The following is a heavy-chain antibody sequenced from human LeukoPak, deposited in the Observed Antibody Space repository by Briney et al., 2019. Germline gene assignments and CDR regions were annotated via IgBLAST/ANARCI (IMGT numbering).Heavy chain of an antibody. CDR2: IKQDGSEK. V-gene: IGHV3-7*01. CDR1: GVTFSSYW. J-gene: IGHJ4*02. CDR3: ARWFPIVVVAFDY. D-gene: IGHD2-21*01. Sequence: PGGSLRLSCAASGVTFSSYWMSWVRQSPGKGLEWVANIKQDGSEKYYVDSVKGRFTISRDNAKNSLYLQMNSLRAEDTAVYYCARWFPIVVVAFDYWGQGTLVTVSS.